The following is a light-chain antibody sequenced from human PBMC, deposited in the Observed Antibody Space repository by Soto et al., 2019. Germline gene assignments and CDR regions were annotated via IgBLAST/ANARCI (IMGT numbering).Light chain of an antibody. CDR1: QSVRSNF. V-gene: IGKV3D-20*02. Sequence: EIVLTMSPGTLSFSPGERSNISCRASQSVRSNFLAWYQPKPGQAPRLLIYDASRRATGIPDRFSGSGSGADSTLTISSLEPEDFAVYYCQQRSSWPITFGQGKRLGIK. CDR2: DAS. CDR3: QQRSSWPIT. J-gene: IGKJ5*01.